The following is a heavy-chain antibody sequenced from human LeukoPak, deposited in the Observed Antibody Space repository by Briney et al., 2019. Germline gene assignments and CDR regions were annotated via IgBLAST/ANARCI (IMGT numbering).Heavy chain of an antibody. CDR2: ITSGGTT. J-gene: IGHJ4*02. V-gene: IGHV3-53*04. D-gene: IGHD4-17*01. Sequence: GGSLRLSCAASGFTVSSNFMTWVRQASGKGLEWASVITSGGTTYYADSVKGRFTISRHISKNTVNLQMNSLRAEDTAVYYCARDRSYGDFAWGYWGQGTLVTVSS. CDR3: ARDRSYGDFAWGY. CDR1: GFTVSSNF.